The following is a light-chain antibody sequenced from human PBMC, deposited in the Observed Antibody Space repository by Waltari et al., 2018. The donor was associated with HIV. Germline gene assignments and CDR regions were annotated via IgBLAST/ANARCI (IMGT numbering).Light chain of an antibody. V-gene: IGLV1-40*01. Sequence: QSLLTQPPSVSGAPGQRVPMSCTGSSSNIGAGYAVHWYQQLPGTAPRLLIFGNRNRPSGVPDRFSGSKSGTSASLAITGLQAEDEADYYCQAYDSSLSAVMFGGGTKLTVL. CDR2: GNR. CDR1: SSNIGAGYA. CDR3: QAYDSSLSAVM. J-gene: IGLJ3*02.